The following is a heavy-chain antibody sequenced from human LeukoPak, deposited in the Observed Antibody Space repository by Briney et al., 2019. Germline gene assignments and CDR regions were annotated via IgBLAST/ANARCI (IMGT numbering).Heavy chain of an antibody. CDR2: INPNSGGT. J-gene: IGHJ4*02. CDR1: GYAFTGYY. CDR3: ARDKGSAAGTLDY. V-gene: IGHV1-2*02. Sequence: ASVKVSCKASGYAFTGYYMHWVRRAPGQGLEWMGWINPNSGGTNYAQKFQGRVTMTRDTSISTAYMELSRLRSDDTAVYYCARDKGSAAGTLDYWGQGTLVTVSS. D-gene: IGHD6-13*01.